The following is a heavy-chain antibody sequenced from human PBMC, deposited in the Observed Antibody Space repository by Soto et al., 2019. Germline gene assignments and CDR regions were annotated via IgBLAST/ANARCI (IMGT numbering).Heavy chain of an antibody. V-gene: IGHV1-2*02. Sequence: VASVKVSCKASGYTFTGYYMHWLRQAPGQGLEWMGWINPNSGGTNYAQKFQGRVTMTRDTSISTAYMELSRLRSDDTAVYYCARVAVAGGGWFDPWGQGTLVTVSS. D-gene: IGHD6-19*01. CDR2: INPNSGGT. CDR3: ARVAVAGGGWFDP. J-gene: IGHJ5*02. CDR1: GYTFTGYY.